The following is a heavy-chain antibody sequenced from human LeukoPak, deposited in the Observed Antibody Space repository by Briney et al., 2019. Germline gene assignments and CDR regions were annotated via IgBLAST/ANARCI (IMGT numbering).Heavy chain of an antibody. Sequence: GGSLRLSCAASGFTFSSYAMHWVRRAPGKGLEYVSAISSSGGSTYYANSVKGRFTISRDNSKNTLYLQMGSLRAADMAVYYCASSPPSGTTWYFDLWGRGTLVTVSS. V-gene: IGHV3-64*01. CDR1: GFTFSSYA. D-gene: IGHD1-7*01. CDR2: ISSSGGST. CDR3: ASSPPSGTTWYFDL. J-gene: IGHJ2*01.